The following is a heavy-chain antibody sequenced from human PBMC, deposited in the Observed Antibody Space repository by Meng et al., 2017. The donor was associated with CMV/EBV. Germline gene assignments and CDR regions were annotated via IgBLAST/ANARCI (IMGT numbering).Heavy chain of an antibody. CDR1: GFTFSSYG. J-gene: IGHJ4*02. CDR2: IRYDGSNK. CDR3: AKDRRYYDSSGYFDY. Sequence: GESLKISCAASGFTFSSYGMHWVRQAPGKGLEWVAFIRYDGSNKYYADSLKGRFTISRDNSKNTLYLQMNSLRAEDTAVYYCAKDRRYYDSSGYFDYWGQGTLVTVSS. V-gene: IGHV3-30*02. D-gene: IGHD3-22*01.